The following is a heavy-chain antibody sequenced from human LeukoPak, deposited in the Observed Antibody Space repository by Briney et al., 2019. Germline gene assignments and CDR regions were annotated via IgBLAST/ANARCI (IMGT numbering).Heavy chain of an antibody. V-gene: IGHV3-43D*03. CDR2: ISWDGGST. CDR3: AKDTYYYMDV. J-gene: IGHJ6*03. Sequence: GGSLRLSCAASGFTFDDYAMHWVRQAPGKGLEWVSLISWDGGSTYYADSVKGRFTISRDNSKNSLYLQMNSLRAEDTALYYCAKDTYYYMDVWGKGTTVTVSS. CDR1: GFTFDDYA.